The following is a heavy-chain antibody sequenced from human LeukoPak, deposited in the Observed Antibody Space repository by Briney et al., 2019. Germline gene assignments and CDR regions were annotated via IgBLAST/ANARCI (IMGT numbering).Heavy chain of an antibody. J-gene: IGHJ3*02. CDR1: GFTFSSYS. D-gene: IGHD1-26*01. Sequence: PGGSLRLSCAASGFTFSSYSMNWVRQAPGKGLEWVSSISSSSYIYYADSVKGRFTISRDNAKNSLYLQMNSLRAEDTAVYYCARDRGGSGSYYINAFDIWGQGTMVTVSS. CDR3: ARDRGGSGSYYINAFDI. V-gene: IGHV3-21*01. CDR2: ISSSSYI.